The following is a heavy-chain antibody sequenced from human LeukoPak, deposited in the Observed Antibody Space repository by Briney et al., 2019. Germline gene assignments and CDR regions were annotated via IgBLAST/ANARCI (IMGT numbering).Heavy chain of an antibody. D-gene: IGHD4-17*01. V-gene: IGHV3-20*04. CDR3: AREVPLDYGDFSYFDY. J-gene: IGHJ4*02. CDR1: GFTFSDYS. Sequence: GGSLRLSCEASGFTFSDYSMAWVRQAPGEGLEWVSGISWNSGSIGYADSVKGRFTISRDNAKNSLYLQMNSLRAEDTAFYYCAREVPLDYGDFSYFDYWGQGTLVTVSS. CDR2: ISWNSGSI.